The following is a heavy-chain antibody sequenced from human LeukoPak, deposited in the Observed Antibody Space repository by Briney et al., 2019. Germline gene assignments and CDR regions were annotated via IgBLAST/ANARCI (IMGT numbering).Heavy chain of an antibody. Sequence: PGGSLRLSCISSGFTFSTYAMHWVRQAPGKGLEWVADISYDGNKIYYADSVEGRFTISRDNSKNTLYLQMNSLRAEDTAVYYCARDTTVKSYYYYGMDVWGQGTTVTVSS. J-gene: IGHJ6*02. CDR2: ISYDGNKI. CDR1: GFTFSTYA. D-gene: IGHD4-17*01. CDR3: ARDTTVKSYYYYGMDV. V-gene: IGHV3-30-3*01.